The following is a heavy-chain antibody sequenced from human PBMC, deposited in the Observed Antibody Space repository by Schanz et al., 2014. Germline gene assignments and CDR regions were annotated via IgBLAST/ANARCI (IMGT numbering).Heavy chain of an antibody. CDR1: TFTFSSDW. V-gene: IGHV3-23*04. J-gene: IGHJ2*01. D-gene: IGHD2-21*02. Sequence: VQLAESGGGLVQPGGSLRLSCAASTFTFSSDWMSWVRQAPGKGLEWVAAVSSRSDEIKYADSVRGRFTISRDNSRSTMYLQMNSLRAEDTAVYFCAKDLGVDCGDGCFNWYFDLWGRGTLVTVSS. CDR3: AKDLGVDCGDGCFNWYFDL. CDR2: VSSRSDEI.